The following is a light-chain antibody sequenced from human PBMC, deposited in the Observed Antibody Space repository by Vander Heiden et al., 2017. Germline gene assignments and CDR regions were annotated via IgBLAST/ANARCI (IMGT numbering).Light chain of an antibody. V-gene: IGKV1-5*03. CDR1: QSISSW. Sequence: DIQMTQSPSTLSASVGDRVTITCRASQSISSWLAWYQQKPGKAPKLLIYKASSLESGVPSRFSGSGSGTEFTLTISSRQPDDFATYYCQQDNSYPITFGGGTKVEIK. CDR2: KAS. CDR3: QQDNSYPIT. J-gene: IGKJ4*01.